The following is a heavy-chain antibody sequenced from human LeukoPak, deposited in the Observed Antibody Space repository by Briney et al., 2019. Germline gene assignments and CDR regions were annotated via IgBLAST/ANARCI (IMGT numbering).Heavy chain of an antibody. CDR3: ARGGIAVRPNWFDP. V-gene: IGHV3-66*01. CDR2: LYSGGNT. J-gene: IGHJ5*02. CDR1: GFTASSNY. D-gene: IGHD6-6*01. Sequence: RRSLRLSCAASGFTASSNYMSWVRQAPRKGLEWVSILYSGGNTYYADSVKGRFTISRDNSKNTLYLQMNSLRTEDTAVYYCARGGIAVRPNWFDPWGQGTLVTVSS.